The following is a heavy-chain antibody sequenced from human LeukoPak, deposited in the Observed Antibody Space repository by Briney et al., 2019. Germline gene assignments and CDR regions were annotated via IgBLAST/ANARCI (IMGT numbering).Heavy chain of an antibody. CDR3: AIVGTAMDP. D-gene: IGHD5-18*01. Sequence: PGGSLRLSCAASGFTFRNYGMHWVRQAPGKGLEWVAVITYDGSKIYYADSVKGRFTISRDNSKNTLYLQMNSLRAEDTAVYYCAIVGTAMDPWGQGTLVIVSS. J-gene: IGHJ5*02. CDR2: ITYDGSKI. CDR1: GFTFRNYG. V-gene: IGHV3-30*03.